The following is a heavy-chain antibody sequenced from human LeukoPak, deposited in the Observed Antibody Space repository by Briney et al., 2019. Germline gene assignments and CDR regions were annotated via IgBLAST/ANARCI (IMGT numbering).Heavy chain of an antibody. Sequence: GGSLRLSCAASGFTFSGSYMHWVRQAPGKGLVWVSRVNTDGSTTTYADSVKGRFTISRDNAKNTLYLQMNSLRAEDTAMYYGARGKSAGIWGQGTLVTVSS. J-gene: IGHJ4*02. CDR1: GFTFSGSY. V-gene: IGHV3-74*01. CDR2: VNTDGSTT. CDR3: ARGKSAGI.